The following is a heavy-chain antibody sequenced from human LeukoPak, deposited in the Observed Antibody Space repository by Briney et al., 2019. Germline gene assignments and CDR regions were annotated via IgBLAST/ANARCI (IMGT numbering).Heavy chain of an antibody. CDR3: ARGNSITIVRGVINAFDI. Sequence: ASVKVSCKASGYTFTGYYMHWVRQAPGQGLEWMGWINPNSGGTNYAQKFQGRVTMTRGTSISTAYMELSRLRSDDTAVYYCARGNSITIVRGVINAFDIWGQGTMVTVSS. CDR1: GYTFTGYY. D-gene: IGHD3-10*01. V-gene: IGHV1-2*02. CDR2: INPNSGGT. J-gene: IGHJ3*02.